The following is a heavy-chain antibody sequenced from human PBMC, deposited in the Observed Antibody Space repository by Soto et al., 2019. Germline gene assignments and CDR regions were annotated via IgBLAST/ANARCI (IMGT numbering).Heavy chain of an antibody. Sequence: QVQLQQWGAGLLKPSETLSLTCAVYGGSFSGYYWSWIRQPPGKGLEWIGEINHSGSTNYNPSLISRVTISVDTSNTQFSLNLSSVTASDMAVYYCARRRRYCSSTNCYLGMDVWGQGTTVTVSS. CDR3: ARRRRYCSSTNCYLGMDV. V-gene: IGHV4-34*01. CDR1: GGSFSGYY. J-gene: IGHJ6*02. D-gene: IGHD2-2*01. CDR2: INHSGST.